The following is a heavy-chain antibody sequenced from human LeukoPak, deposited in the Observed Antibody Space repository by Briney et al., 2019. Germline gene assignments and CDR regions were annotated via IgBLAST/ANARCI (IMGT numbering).Heavy chain of an antibody. D-gene: IGHD2-21*01. CDR3: ARKPGPAYCGGDCPNWFDP. CDR2: IYPGDSDT. V-gene: IGHV5-51*01. CDR1: GYNFPIYW. Sequence: GESLKISCQGSGYNFPIYWIGWVRQMPGQGLEWMGIIYPGDSDTRYSPSFQGQVTISADKSISTAYLQWSSLKASDTAMYYCARKPGPAYCGGDCPNWFDPWGQGTLVTVSS. J-gene: IGHJ5*02.